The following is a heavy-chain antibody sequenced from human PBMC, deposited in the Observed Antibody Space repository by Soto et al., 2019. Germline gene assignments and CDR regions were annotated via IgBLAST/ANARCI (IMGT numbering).Heavy chain of an antibody. V-gene: IGHV3-30-3*01. CDR3: AKVDDLYGEFWNYLVLGIDY. CDR1: GFTFSSYA. J-gene: IGHJ4*02. CDR2: ISYDGSDK. D-gene: IGHD1-7*01. Sequence: GGSLRLSCAASGFTFSSYAMHWVRQAPGKGLEWVALISYDGSDKDYADSVKGRFTISRDNSKNTLYLQMNSLRAEDTAVYYCAKVDDLYGEFWNYLVLGIDYWGQGTLVTVSS.